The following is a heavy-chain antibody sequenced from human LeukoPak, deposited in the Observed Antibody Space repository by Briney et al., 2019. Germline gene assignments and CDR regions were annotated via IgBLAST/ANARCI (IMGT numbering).Heavy chain of an antibody. CDR3: ARHRPYSSGWRHFDY. D-gene: IGHD6-19*01. CDR2: INPNSGGT. J-gene: IGHJ4*02. Sequence: ASVKVSCKASGYTFTGYYMHWVRQAPGQGLEWMGWINPNSGGTNYAQKFQGWVTMTRDTSISTAYMELSRLRASDTAMYYCARHRPYSSGWRHFDYWGQGTLVTVSS. V-gene: IGHV1-2*04. CDR1: GYTFTGYY.